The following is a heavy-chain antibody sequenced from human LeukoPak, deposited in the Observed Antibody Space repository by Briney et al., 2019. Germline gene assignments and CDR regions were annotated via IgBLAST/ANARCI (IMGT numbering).Heavy chain of an antibody. J-gene: IGHJ4*02. D-gene: IGHD3-3*01. Sequence: GASVKVSCKASGYTFTSYGISWVRQAPGQGLEWMGWTSAYNGNTNYAQKLQGRVTMTTDTSTSTAYMELRSLRSDDTAVYYCARVRPVDYYDFWSGYFDHFDYWGQGTLVTVSS. CDR2: TSAYNGNT. CDR3: ARVRPVDYYDFWSGYFDHFDY. CDR1: GYTFTSYG. V-gene: IGHV1-18*01.